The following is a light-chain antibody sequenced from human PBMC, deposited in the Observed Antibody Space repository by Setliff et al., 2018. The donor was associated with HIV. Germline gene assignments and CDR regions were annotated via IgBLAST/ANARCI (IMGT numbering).Light chain of an antibody. CDR1: SSDIGAFYY. CDR2: EVS. CDR3: SSYTSSSTLNYV. J-gene: IGLJ1*01. V-gene: IGLV2-14*01. Sequence: QSVLTQPASVSGSPGQSITISCTATSSDIGAFYYVSWYQQYPGKAPKVIIYEVSNRPSGVSNRFSGSKSGNTASLTISGLQAEDEADYYCSSYTSSSTLNYVFGTGTKVTVL.